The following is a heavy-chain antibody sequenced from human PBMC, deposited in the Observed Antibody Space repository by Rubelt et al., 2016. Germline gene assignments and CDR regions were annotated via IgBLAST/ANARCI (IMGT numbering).Heavy chain of an antibody. J-gene: IGHJ5*02. CDR3: ASDRLYSSSSSLGNNWFDP. D-gene: IGHD6-6*01. V-gene: IGHV1-69*04. CDR1: GGNFSSYA. Sequence: QVQLVQSGAEVKKPGSSVKVSCKASGGNFSSYAISWVRQDPGQGLEWMGRIIPILGIAKYAKKFQCRVTITADKSTSTAYMELSSLRSDETAVYYCASDRLYSSSSSLGNNWFDPWGQGTLVTVSS. CDR2: IIPILGIA.